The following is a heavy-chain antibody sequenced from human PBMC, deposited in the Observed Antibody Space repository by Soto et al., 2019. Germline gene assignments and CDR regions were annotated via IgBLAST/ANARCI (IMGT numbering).Heavy chain of an antibody. CDR2: ISWNSGSI. J-gene: IGHJ3*02. D-gene: IGHD3-10*01. Sequence: DVQLVESGGGLVQPGRSLRLSCAASGFTFDDYAMHWVRQAPGKGLEWVSGISWNSGSIGYADSVKGRFTISRDNAKNSLYLQMNSLRAEDTALYYCARSGSSQDAFDIWGQGTMVTVSS. V-gene: IGHV3-9*01. CDR1: GFTFDDYA. CDR3: ARSGSSQDAFDI.